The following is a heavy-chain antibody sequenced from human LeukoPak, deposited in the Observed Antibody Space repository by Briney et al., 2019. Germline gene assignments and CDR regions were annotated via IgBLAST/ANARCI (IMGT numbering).Heavy chain of an antibody. CDR2: IGSSGGSI. V-gene: IGHV3-11*04. CDR3: ARDDMATAPYYYYGMDV. CDR1: GFTFNDYY. Sequence: GGSLRLSCAASGFTFNDYYMSWIRQAPGKGLEWISYIGSSGGSINYADSVKGRFTISRDNAKNSLSLQMNSLRAEDTAVYYCARDDMATAPYYYYGMDVWGQGTTVTVSS. D-gene: IGHD5-24*01. J-gene: IGHJ6*02.